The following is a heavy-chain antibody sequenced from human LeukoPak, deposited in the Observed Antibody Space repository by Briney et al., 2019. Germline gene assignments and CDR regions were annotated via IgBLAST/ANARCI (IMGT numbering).Heavy chain of an antibody. CDR1: GGSISSSS. V-gene: IGHV3-48*02. J-gene: IGHJ4*02. CDR2: ISSVGSII. D-gene: IGHD5-18*01. CDR3: ARDRETAMVPIY. Sequence: ETLSLTCTVSGGSISSSSHYWGWIRQPPGKGLEWVSYISSVGSIIYYADSVKGRFTISRDSAKNSLYLQMNSLRDEDTAVYYCARDRETAMVPIYWGQGTLVTVSS.